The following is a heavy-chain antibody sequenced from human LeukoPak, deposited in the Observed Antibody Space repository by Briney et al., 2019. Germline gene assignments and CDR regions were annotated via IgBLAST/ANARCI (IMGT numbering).Heavy chain of an antibody. J-gene: IGHJ4*02. CDR2: ISSGGSTI. CDR1: GFTFSDYY. Sequence: PGGSLRLSCAASGFTFSDYYMSWIRQAPGKGLEWISYISSGGSTIYYVDSVRGQFTTSRDNAKKSLYLQMNSLRAEDTAVYYCARHATGYDPFDFWGQGTLVIVSS. V-gene: IGHV3-11*01. D-gene: IGHD5-12*01. CDR3: ARHATGYDPFDF.